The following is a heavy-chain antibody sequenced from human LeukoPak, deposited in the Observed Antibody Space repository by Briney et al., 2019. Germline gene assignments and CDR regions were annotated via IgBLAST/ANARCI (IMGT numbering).Heavy chain of an antibody. CDR1: GFTFSSYA. J-gene: IGHJ4*02. Sequence: GGSLRLSCAASGFTFSSYAMSWVRQAPGKGLEWVSAISGSGGSTYYADSVKGRFTISRDNSKNTLYLQMNSLRAEDTAVYYCAKADGDYYDSSGSFDSWGQGTLVTVSS. CDR2: ISGSGGST. V-gene: IGHV3-23*01. CDR3: AKADGDYYDSSGSFDS. D-gene: IGHD3-22*01.